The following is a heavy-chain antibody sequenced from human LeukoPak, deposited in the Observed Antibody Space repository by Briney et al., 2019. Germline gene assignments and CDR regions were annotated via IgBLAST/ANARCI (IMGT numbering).Heavy chain of an antibody. D-gene: IGHD6-19*01. CDR3: ASLAVAGTDQFDS. CDR1: GGTFSSYA. Sequence: ASVKVSCKASGGTFSSYAISWVRQAPGQGLEWMGGIIPIFGTANYAQKFQGRVTITADESTSTAYMELSSLRSDDTAVYYCASLAVAGTDQFDSWGQGTLVTVSS. CDR2: IIPIFGTA. V-gene: IGHV1-69*13. J-gene: IGHJ4*02.